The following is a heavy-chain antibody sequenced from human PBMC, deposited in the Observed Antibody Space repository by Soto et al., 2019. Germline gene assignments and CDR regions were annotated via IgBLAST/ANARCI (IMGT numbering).Heavy chain of an antibody. CDR3: ARHLSFGLVRGAVYY. CDR1: GGFISSSSYY. D-gene: IGHD6-19*01. CDR2: IYYSGST. V-gene: IGHV4-39*01. J-gene: IGHJ4*02. Sequence: SETLSLICTVSGGFISSSSYYWGWIRQPPGKGLEWIGSIYYSGSTYYNPSLRSRVPISVDTPKNQFSLKLSSVTAADTAVYYCARHLSFGLVRGAVYYWGQGTLVTVSS.